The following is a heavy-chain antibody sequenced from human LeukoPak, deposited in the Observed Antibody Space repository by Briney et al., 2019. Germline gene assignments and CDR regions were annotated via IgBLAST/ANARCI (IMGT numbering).Heavy chain of an antibody. Sequence: GGSLRLSCAASGFNFGIYWMSWVRQAPGKGLEWVAHIKEDGSAKYYVDSVKGRFTISRENAKNSVYLQMNTLRAEDTAVYYCARECGGDCYSDYWGQGTLVTVSS. CDR3: ARECGGDCYSDY. D-gene: IGHD2-21*02. J-gene: IGHJ4*02. CDR2: IKEDGSAK. V-gene: IGHV3-7*01. CDR1: GFNFGIYW.